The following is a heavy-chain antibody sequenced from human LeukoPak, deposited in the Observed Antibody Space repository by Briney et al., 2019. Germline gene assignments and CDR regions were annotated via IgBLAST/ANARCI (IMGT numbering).Heavy chain of an antibody. J-gene: IGHJ6*02. Sequence: PSETLSLTCTVSGGSVSSGTYYWVWIRQPPGKGLEWIGSIYYTGSTYYTPSLKSRVTISVDTTKNQFSLKLNSVTAADTAVYYCAVSRSSSWGYYYCGMDVWGQGTTVTVSS. CDR3: AVSRSSSWGYYYCGMDV. CDR1: GGSVSSGTYY. D-gene: IGHD6-13*01. V-gene: IGHV4-39*01. CDR2: IYYTGST.